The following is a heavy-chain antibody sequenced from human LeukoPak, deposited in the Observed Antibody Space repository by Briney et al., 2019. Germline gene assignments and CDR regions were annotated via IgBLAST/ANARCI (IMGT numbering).Heavy chain of an antibody. Sequence: SETLSLTCAVYGGYFSGYYWSWIRQPPGKGLEWIGEINHSGSTNYNPSLKSRVTISVDTSKNQFSLKLSSVTAADTAVYYCARGLHQWLVRRPYFDYWGQGTLVTVSS. CDR1: GGYFSGYY. J-gene: IGHJ4*02. CDR2: INHSGST. V-gene: IGHV4-34*01. CDR3: ARGLHQWLVRRPYFDY. D-gene: IGHD6-19*01.